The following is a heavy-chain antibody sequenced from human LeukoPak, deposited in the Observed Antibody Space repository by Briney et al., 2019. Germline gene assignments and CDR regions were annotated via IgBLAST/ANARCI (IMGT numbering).Heavy chain of an antibody. D-gene: IGHD6-6*01. V-gene: IGHV1-8*01. CDR1: GYTFTSYD. CDR3: ARKYSSSSLWFDP. J-gene: IGHJ5*02. CDR2: MNPNSGNT. Sequence: ASVKVSCKASGYTFTSYDINWVRQATGQGLEWMGWMNPNSGNTGYAQKFQGRVTMTRNTSISTAYMELSSLRSEDTAVYFCARKYSSSSLWFDPWGQGTLVTVSS.